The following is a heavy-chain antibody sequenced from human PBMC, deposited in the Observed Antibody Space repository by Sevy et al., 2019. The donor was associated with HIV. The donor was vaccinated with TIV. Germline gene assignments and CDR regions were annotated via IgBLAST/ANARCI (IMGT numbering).Heavy chain of an antibody. J-gene: IGHJ6*02. Sequence: GGSLRLSRAASGFPFNDHAMHWVRQVPGKGLEWVSGISWNSRNIGYADSVKGRFTISRDNARHFVCLEMNSLRPEDTAFYYCAKDINRGCDGVNCYSYYYYFYGLDVWGQGTTVTVSS. CDR2: ISWNSRNI. V-gene: IGHV3-9*01. D-gene: IGHD2-21*01. CDR1: GFPFNDHA. CDR3: AKDINRGCDGVNCYSYYYYFYGLDV.